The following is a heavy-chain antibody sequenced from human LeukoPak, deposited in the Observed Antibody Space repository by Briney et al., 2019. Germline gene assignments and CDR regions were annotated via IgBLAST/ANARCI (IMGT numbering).Heavy chain of an antibody. D-gene: IGHD6-13*01. CDR3: ARDSRAAAADY. V-gene: IGHV3-33*01. CDR2: VWYDDAVK. CDR1: GFTFSNYG. Sequence: TGGSLRLSCAASGFTFSNYGMHWVRQAPGKGLEWLAVVWYDDAVKNYADSVKGRSTISRDNSKNTLYLQMNSLRAEDTAVYYCARDSRAAAADYWGQGTLVTVSS. J-gene: IGHJ4*02.